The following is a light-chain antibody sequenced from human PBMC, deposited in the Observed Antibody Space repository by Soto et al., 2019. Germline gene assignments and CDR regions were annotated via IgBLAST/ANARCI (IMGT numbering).Light chain of an antibody. CDR2: EVS. CDR3: SSYTSRSTVA. V-gene: IGLV2-14*01. J-gene: IGLJ2*01. Sequence: QSVLTQPASVSGSPGQSITISCTGTSSDVGGYNYVSWYQQHPGKAPKLMIYEVSNRPSGVSNRFSGSKSGNTASLTISGLQAEDEADYYCSSYTSRSTVAFGGGTKVTVL. CDR1: SSDVGGYNY.